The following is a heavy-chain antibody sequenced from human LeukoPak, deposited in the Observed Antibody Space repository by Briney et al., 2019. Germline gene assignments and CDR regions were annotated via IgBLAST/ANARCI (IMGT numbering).Heavy chain of an antibody. CDR3: ARLLWFGQFYFDY. J-gene: IGHJ4*02. D-gene: IGHD3-10*01. V-gene: IGHV4-39*07. CDR2: IYYSGST. Sequence: GSLRLSCAASGFTFSSYIMHWIRQPPGKGLEWIGTIYYSGSTYYNPSLKSRVTISVDTSKNQFSLKLSSVTAADTAVYYRARLLWFGQFYFDYWGQGTLVTVSS. CDR1: GFTFSSYI.